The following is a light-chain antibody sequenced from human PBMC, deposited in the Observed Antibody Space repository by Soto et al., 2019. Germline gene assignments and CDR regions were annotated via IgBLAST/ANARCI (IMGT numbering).Light chain of an antibody. V-gene: IGKV1-8*01. CDR2: AAS. Sequence: AIRMTQSPSSFSASTGDRVTITCRASQDISSYLAWYQKKPGKAPKLLIYAASTLQSGVPSRFSGSGSGTDFTLTISCLQSEDFATYDCQQYYSYPRTFGQGTRVEIK. CDR1: QDISSY. J-gene: IGKJ1*01. CDR3: QQYYSYPRT.